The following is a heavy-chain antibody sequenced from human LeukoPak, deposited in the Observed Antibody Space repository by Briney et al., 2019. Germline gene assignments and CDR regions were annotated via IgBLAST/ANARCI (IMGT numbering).Heavy chain of an antibody. D-gene: IGHD2-21*02. Sequence: PGGSLRLSCAASGFMFSSYSMNWLRQSPGKGLEWVSSISSNSKYKYYTESVKGRFTISRDNAKNSLFLQMNSLRAEDTAVYYCARDQGNGDGYDVVDFDYWARESWSPSPQ. CDR1: GFMFSSYS. CDR2: ISSNSKYK. J-gene: IGHJ4*02. V-gene: IGHV3-21*01. CDR3: ARDQGNGDGYDVVDFDY.